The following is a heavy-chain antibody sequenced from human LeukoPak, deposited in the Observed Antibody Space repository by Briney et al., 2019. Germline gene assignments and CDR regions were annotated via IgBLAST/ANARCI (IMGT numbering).Heavy chain of an antibody. J-gene: IGHJ4*02. CDR2: INWNSVRK. V-gene: IGHV3-9*01. Sequence: PGRSLRLSCAASGFTFDDYAMHWVRQAPGKALEWVGGINWNSVRKDYADSVKGGFTISRDNAKNSLDLQMNSLREDDTAFYYCAKDSRDGYNTPKIDYWGQGTLVTVSS. D-gene: IGHD5-24*01. CDR1: GFTFDDYA. CDR3: AKDSRDGYNTPKIDY.